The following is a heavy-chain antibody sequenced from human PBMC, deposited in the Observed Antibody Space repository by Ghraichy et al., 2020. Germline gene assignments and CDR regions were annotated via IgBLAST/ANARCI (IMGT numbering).Heavy chain of an antibody. D-gene: IGHD6-19*01. Sequence: SETLSLTCTVSGGSISLYYWSWIRQPPGKGLEWIGSIFYTGITNYNPSLKSRVTISVDTSKNQFSLRLTSVTAADTAVYYCARGANSSGWSDFWGQGTLISVSS. J-gene: IGHJ4*02. V-gene: IGHV4-59*01. CDR1: GGSISLYY. CDR3: ARGANSSGWSDF. CDR2: IFYTGIT.